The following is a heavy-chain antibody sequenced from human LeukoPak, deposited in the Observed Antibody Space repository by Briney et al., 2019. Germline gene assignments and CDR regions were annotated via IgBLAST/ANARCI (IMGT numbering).Heavy chain of an antibody. CDR3: AKDLYSSSWYIRFDY. V-gene: IGHV3-23*01. D-gene: IGHD6-13*01. J-gene: IGHJ4*02. CDR2: ISGSGGST. CDR1: GFTFSSYA. Sequence: GSLRLSCAASGFTFSSYAMSWVRQAPGKGLEWVSAISGSGGSTYYADSVKGRFTISRDNSKNTLYLQMNSLRAEDTAVYYCAKDLYSSSWYIRFDYWGQGTLVTVSS.